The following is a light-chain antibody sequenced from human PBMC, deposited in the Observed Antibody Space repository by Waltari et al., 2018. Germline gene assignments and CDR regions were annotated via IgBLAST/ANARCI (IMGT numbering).Light chain of an antibody. Sequence: QSALTQPASVSGSPGQSVTISCPGASSEIGRYDIVSWYQQHPGNAPKLIICDVSKRPSGVSDRFSGSKSGDTASLTISGLQFEDEADYYCCSYAGNYIWVFGGGTRLTVL. CDR3: CSYAGNYIWV. J-gene: IGLJ3*02. CDR1: SSEIGRYDI. V-gene: IGLV2-23*02. CDR2: DVS.